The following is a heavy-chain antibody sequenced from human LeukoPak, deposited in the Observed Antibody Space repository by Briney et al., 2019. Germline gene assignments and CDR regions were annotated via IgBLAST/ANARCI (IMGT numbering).Heavy chain of an antibody. V-gene: IGHV3-53*01. CDR1: GFTFSSYA. D-gene: IGHD2-15*01. CDR2: IYSGGST. Sequence: GGSLRLSCAASGFTFSSYAMSWVRQAPGKGLEWVSVIYSGGSTYYADSVKGRFTISRDNSKNTLYLQMNSLRAEDTAVYYCARDMVVGPHRFFDYWGQGTLVTVSS. CDR3: ARDMVVGPHRFFDY. J-gene: IGHJ4*02.